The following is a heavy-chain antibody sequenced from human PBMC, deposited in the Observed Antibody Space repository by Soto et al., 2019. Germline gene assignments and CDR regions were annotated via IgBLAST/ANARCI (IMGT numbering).Heavy chain of an antibody. J-gene: IGHJ6*02. V-gene: IGHV1-18*01. Sequence: ASVKVSCKASGYTFTSYGISWVRQAPGQGLEWMGWISAYNGNTNYAQKLQGRVTMTTDTSTSTAYMELRSLRSDDTAVYYCARNPYSGSYSLPYYYYCMDVRGQGPTVTVSS. CDR2: ISAYNGNT. CDR3: ARNPYSGSYSLPYYYYCMDV. CDR1: GYTFTSYG. D-gene: IGHD1-26*01.